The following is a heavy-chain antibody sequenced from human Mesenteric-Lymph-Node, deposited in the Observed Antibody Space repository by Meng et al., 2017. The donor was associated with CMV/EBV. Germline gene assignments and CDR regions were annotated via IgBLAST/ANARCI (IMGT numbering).Heavy chain of an antibody. CDR1: GFSVSGNF. D-gene: IGHD6-19*01. CDR3: AKDRIGVADY. V-gene: IGHV3-66*02. Sequence: GGSLRLSCAASGFSVSGNFMGWVRQAPGKGLEWVSVIYSGGGTSYADSVKGRFTISRDNSKNTLYLQMNSLRTEDTAVYYCAKDRIGVADYWGQGTLVTVSS. J-gene: IGHJ4*02. CDR2: IYSGGGT.